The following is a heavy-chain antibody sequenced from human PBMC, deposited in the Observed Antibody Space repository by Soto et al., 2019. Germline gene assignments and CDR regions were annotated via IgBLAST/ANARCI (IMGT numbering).Heavy chain of an antibody. CDR2: ISSSSSTI. V-gene: IGHV3-48*01. CDR1: GFTLSTYS. Sequence: GXSLRLSCAASGFTLSTYSMNWFRQAPGKGLEWVSYISSSSSTIFYTDSVKGRFTVSRDNAKNSLYLQMNSLRAEDTALYYCAKGRSYYYYYGVDVWGQGTTVTVSS. CDR3: AKGRSYYYYYGVDV. J-gene: IGHJ6*02.